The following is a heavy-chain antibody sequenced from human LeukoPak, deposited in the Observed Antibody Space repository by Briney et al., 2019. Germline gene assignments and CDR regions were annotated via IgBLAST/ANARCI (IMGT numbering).Heavy chain of an antibody. D-gene: IGHD4-17*01. J-gene: IGHJ4*02. CDR3: ARGEHDFGDYYFDF. CDR1: GFTFSRYA. V-gene: IGHV3-13*04. CDR2: IGIPGDT. Sequence: GGSLRLSCAASGFTFSRYAMYWVRQVTGRGLEWVSAIGIPGDTHYADSVKGRFTISRDNAKTSFYLHMSSLTVGDTAVYYCARGEHDFGDYYFDFWGQGTLVTVSS.